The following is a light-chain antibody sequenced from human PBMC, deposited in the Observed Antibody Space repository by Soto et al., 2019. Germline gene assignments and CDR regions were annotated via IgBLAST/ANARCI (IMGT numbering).Light chain of an antibody. J-gene: IGKJ1*01. V-gene: IGKV3-20*01. CDR1: QRVDATF. Sequence: EIVLTQSPGSLSLSPGQRATLSCRASQRVDATFFAWYQKKPGQAPRLLIYGASKRATGIPDRFSGSGSGTDFTLLISRLESEDFAVYYCQQYMSSVTFGQGTKVEIK. CDR3: QQYMSSVT. CDR2: GAS.